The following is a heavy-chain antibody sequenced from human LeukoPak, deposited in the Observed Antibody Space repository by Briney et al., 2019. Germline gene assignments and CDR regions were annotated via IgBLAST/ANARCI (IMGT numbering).Heavy chain of an antibody. V-gene: IGHV4-39*07. CDR3: ARVVTGTSFWFDP. D-gene: IGHD1-7*01. J-gene: IGHJ5*02. CDR2: IYDSGIP. CDR1: GGSLSSIRYY. Sequence: SETLALPCTVSGGSLSSIRYYWGWIGQPPGQGLEWIGSIYDSGIPVYKPSRKSRVTKAVYTSKNQFSLKLRSVTDADSAVCYCARVVTGTSFWFDPWGKGTLVTVSS.